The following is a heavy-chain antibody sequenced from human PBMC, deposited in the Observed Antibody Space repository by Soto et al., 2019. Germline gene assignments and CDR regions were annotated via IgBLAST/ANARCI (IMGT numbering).Heavy chain of an antibody. J-gene: IGHJ4*02. CDR3: ARDRGVAGGGPPGGYFDY. V-gene: IGHV4-38-2*02. D-gene: IGHD2-8*02. Sequence: SETLSLTCTVSGYSISSGYYWGWIRQPPGKGLEWIGSIYHSGSTYYNPSLKSRVTISVDTSKNQFSLKLSSVTAADTAVYYCARDRGVAGGGPPGGYFDYWGQGTLVTVSS. CDR2: IYHSGST. CDR1: GYSISSGYY.